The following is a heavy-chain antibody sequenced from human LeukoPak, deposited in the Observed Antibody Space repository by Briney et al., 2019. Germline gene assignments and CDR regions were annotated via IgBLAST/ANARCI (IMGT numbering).Heavy chain of an antibody. Sequence: GGSLRLSCAASGFTFSSYSMNWVRQAPGKGLEWVSYISSSSSTIYYADSVKGRFTISRDNAKNSLYLQMNSLRAEDTAVYYCARRPNYYYDSSGYGYWGQGTLVTVSS. J-gene: IGHJ4*02. CDR2: ISSSSSTI. CDR3: ARRPNYYYDSSGYGY. CDR1: GFTFSSYS. V-gene: IGHV3-48*04. D-gene: IGHD3-22*01.